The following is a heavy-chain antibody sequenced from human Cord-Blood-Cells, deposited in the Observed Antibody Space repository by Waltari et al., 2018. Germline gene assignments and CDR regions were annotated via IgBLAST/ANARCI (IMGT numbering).Heavy chain of an antibody. D-gene: IGHD5-12*01. V-gene: IGHV4-61*09. CDR2: IYASGST. J-gene: IGHJ6*02. CDR1: GGSISSGSYY. CDR3: ARDQIRWLRNQYYYYGMDV. Sequence: QVQLQESGPGLVKPSQTLSLTCTVSGGSISSGSYYWSWIRQPAGKGLEWIGYIYASGSTNYNPARERRVTISVDTSKNQFSLKLSSVTAADTAVYYWARDQIRWLRNQYYYYGMDVWGQGTTVTVSS.